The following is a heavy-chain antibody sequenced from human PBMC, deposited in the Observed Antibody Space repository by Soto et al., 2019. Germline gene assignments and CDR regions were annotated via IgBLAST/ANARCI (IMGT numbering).Heavy chain of an antibody. J-gene: IGHJ4*02. CDR2: ITSDGFNT. CDR3: SKSGDGY. CDR1: RFTFSSYA. D-gene: IGHD3-10*01. V-gene: IGHV3-23*01. Sequence: GGSLRLSCAASRFTFSSYAMTWVRQAPGKGLEWVSSITSDGFNTYYADSVKGRFTISRDNSKNTVYLQINSLRAEDTAVYYCSKSGDGYWGQGTLVTVSS.